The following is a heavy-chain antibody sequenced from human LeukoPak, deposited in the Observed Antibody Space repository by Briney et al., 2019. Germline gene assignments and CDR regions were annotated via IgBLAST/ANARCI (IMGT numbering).Heavy chain of an antibody. CDR3: ARHEATVTNFDY. CDR2: IYYSGST. CDR1: GGPISSYY. Sequence: PSETLSLTCTVSGGPISSYYWSWIRQPPGKGLEWIGYIYYSGSTNYNPSLKSRVTISVDTSKNQFSLKLSSVTAADTAVYYCARHEATVTNFDYWGQGTLVTVSS. D-gene: IGHD4-17*01. J-gene: IGHJ4*02. V-gene: IGHV4-59*08.